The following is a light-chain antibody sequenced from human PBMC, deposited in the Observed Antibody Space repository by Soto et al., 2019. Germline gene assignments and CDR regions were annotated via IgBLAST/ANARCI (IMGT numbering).Light chain of an antibody. CDR2: DVS. V-gene: IGLV2-14*03. CDR1: TSDIGGYNY. Sequence: QSALTQPASVAGSPGQSITISCTGTTSDIGGYNYVSWYQQHPGKAPQLMIYDVSNRPSGVSDRFSGSKSGNTASLTISGLQADDEADYYCTSFTDTNTYVVLGGGTKLTVL. CDR3: TSFTDTNTYVV. J-gene: IGLJ2*01.